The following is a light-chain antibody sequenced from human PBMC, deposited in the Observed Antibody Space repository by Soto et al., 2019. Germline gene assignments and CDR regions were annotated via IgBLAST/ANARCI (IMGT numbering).Light chain of an antibody. V-gene: IGKV3-20*01. CDR1: QSVSARF. Sequence: ELVLTQSPDTLSLSPGERATLSCRASQSVSARFLAWYQHRPGQAPRLLISATSTRAPGIPDRFSGSGSGTDFTLTISSLEPEVVALYYCQQYFRSLVEFGQGTKVEIK. J-gene: IGKJ1*01. CDR3: QQYFRSLVE. CDR2: ATS.